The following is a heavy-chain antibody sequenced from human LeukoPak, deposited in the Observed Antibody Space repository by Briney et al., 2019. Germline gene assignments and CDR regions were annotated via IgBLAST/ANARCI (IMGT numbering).Heavy chain of an antibody. CDR3: AIDPGIAAAGTHPFVDY. J-gene: IGHJ4*02. D-gene: IGHD6-13*01. V-gene: IGHV3-33*01. CDR2: IWYDGSNK. CDR1: GFTFTSYG. Sequence: GGSLRLSCAAPGFTFTSYGMHCVRQAPGKGLEWVAVIWYDGSNKYYADSVKGRFTISRDNSKNTLYLQMNSLRAEDTAVYYCAIDPGIAAAGTHPFVDYWGQGTLVTVSS.